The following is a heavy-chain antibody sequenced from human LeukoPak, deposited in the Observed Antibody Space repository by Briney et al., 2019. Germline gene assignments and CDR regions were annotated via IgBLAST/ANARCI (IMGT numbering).Heavy chain of an antibody. J-gene: IGHJ4*02. CDR1: GGSISSYY. CDR2: IYYSGST. D-gene: IGHD5-24*01. CDR3: ARDSDGNGYNPSDY. Sequence: SETLSLTCTVSGGSISSYYWSWIRQPPGKGLEWIGYIYYSGSTNYNLSLKSRVTISVDASKNQFSLKLSSVTAADTAVYYCARDSDGNGYNPSDYWGQGTLVTVSS. V-gene: IGHV4-59*01.